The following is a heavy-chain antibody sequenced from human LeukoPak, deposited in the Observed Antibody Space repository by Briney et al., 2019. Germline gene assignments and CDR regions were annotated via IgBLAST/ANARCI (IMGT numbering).Heavy chain of an antibody. V-gene: IGHV3-64*01. CDR3: AREGYSYGYAY. J-gene: IGHJ4*02. D-gene: IGHD5-18*01. CDR2: ISSNGGST. Sequence: HAGGSLRLSCAASGFTFSSYAMHWVRQAPGKGLEYVSAISSNGGSTYYANSVKGRFTISRDNSKNTLYLQMGSLRAEDMAVYYCAREGYSYGYAYWGQGTLVTVSS. CDR1: GFTFSSYA.